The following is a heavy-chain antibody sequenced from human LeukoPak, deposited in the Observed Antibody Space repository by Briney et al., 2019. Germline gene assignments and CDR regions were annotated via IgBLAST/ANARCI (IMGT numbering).Heavy chain of an antibody. V-gene: IGHV1-2*06. CDR2: INPNSGGT. CDR1: GYTFTGYY. CDR3: ATGIAARGRHNYYGMDV. D-gene: IGHD6-6*01. J-gene: IGHJ6*02. Sequence: ASVKVSCKASGYTFTGYYMHWVRQAPGQGLEWMGRINPNSGGTNYAQKFQGRVTMTRDTSISTAYMELSRLRSDDTAVYYCATGIAARGRHNYYGMDVWGQGTTVTVSS.